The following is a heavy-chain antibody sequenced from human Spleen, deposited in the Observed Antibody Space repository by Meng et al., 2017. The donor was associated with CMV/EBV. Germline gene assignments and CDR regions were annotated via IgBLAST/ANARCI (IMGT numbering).Heavy chain of an antibody. V-gene: IGHV3-21*01. CDR3: ARDPQLLHYYGSGSYYGH. Sequence: GESLKISCAASGFTFSAYSMNWVRQAPGKGLEWVSSISTTSSYIYYADSMKGRFTISRDNAKNSLYLQMNSLRAEDTAVYYCARDPQLLHYYGSGSYYGHWGQGTLVTVSS. J-gene: IGHJ4*02. D-gene: IGHD3-10*01. CDR1: GFTFSAYS. CDR2: ISTTSSYI.